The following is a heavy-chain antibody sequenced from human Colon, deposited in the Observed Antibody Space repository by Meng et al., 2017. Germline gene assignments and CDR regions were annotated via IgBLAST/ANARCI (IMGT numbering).Heavy chain of an antibody. CDR1: GYTLTGHY. Sequence: QVQLGQAGAEVKKTGASVKVSWKASGYTLTGHYMHWVRQAPGQGLEWMGRINPDRGDTNYAQKFQGRVTLTRDTSINTAYMELTGLRSDDTAVYYCAKIHLGDSGLDYWGQGTLVTVSS. CDR3: AKIHLGDSGLDY. J-gene: IGHJ4*02. CDR2: INPDRGDT. V-gene: IGHV1-2*06. D-gene: IGHD2-21*02.